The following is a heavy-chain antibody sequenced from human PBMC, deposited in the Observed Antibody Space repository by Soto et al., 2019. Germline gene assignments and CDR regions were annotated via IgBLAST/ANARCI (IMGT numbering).Heavy chain of an antibody. CDR1: GYIFTSYY. CDR3: ARGPATTPDAY. Sequence: ASVKVSCKTSGYIFTSYYIHWVRQAPGQGLEWMGIINPSGGTTTYAQKFQGRVTMTRDTSTSTVYMELSSLRSEDTAVYYCARGPATTPDAYWGLGTLVTVSS. CDR2: INPSGGTT. J-gene: IGHJ4*02. V-gene: IGHV1-46*01. D-gene: IGHD1-26*01.